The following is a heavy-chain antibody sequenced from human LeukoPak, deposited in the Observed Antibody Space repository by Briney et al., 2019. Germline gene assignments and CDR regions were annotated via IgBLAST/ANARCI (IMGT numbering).Heavy chain of an antibody. CDR2: IYHSGST. CDR3: ARVRRDCSGGSCLYYFDY. D-gene: IGHD2-15*01. Sequence: TSGTLSLTCAVSGGSISSGGYSWSWIRQPPGKGLEWIGYIYHSGSTYYNPSLKSRVTISVDRSKNQFSLKLSSVTAADTAVYYCARVRRDCSGGSCLYYFDYWGQGTLVTVSS. J-gene: IGHJ4*02. CDR1: GGSISSGGYS. V-gene: IGHV4-30-2*01.